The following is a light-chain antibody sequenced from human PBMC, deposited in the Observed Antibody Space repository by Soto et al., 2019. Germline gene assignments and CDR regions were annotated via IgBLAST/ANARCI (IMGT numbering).Light chain of an antibody. Sequence: QSALTQPASVSGSPGQSITIFCAGTMRDIGAYNLGSWYQQHPGRAPQLIIYEVRNRPSGSSFRFSGSKSGNTASLTISGLQAEDEADYYCSSFTSRSSLIFGGGTKLTVL. CDR3: SSFTSRSSLI. CDR1: MRDIGAYNL. J-gene: IGLJ2*01. CDR2: EVR. V-gene: IGLV2-14*01.